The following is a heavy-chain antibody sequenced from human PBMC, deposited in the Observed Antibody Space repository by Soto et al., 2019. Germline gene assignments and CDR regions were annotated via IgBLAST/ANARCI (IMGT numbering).Heavy chain of an antibody. CDR3: ARDHHSRGYFIDY. Sequence: SETLSLTCTVSGGSISSGDYYWSWIRQHPGKGLEWIGYIYYSGSTNYNPSLKSRVTISVDTSKNQFSLKLSSVTAADTAVYYCARDHHSRGYFIDYWGTGTLVTVSS. D-gene: IGHD3-22*01. J-gene: IGHJ4*02. CDR2: IYYSGST. V-gene: IGHV4-61*08. CDR1: GGSISSGDYY.